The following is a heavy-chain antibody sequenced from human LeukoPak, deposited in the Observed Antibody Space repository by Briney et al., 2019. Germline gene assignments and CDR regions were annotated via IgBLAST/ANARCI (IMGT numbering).Heavy chain of an antibody. CDR3: ARHSRGADAFDI. Sequence: GESLKISCKGSGHSFTSYWIGWVRHMPGKGLEWMGIIYPGDSDTRYSASFQGQVTISADKSISTTYLQWSSLKTAHTAMYYCARHSRGADAFDIWGQGTMVTVSS. V-gene: IGHV5-51*01. D-gene: IGHD6-19*01. J-gene: IGHJ3*02. CDR1: GHSFTSYW. CDR2: IYPGDSDT.